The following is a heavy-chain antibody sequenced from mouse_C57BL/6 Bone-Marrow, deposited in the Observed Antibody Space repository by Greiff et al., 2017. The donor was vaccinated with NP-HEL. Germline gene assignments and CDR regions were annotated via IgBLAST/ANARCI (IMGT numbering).Heavy chain of an antibody. CDR3: TEGIYYGNYDY. CDR1: GYTFTSYW. J-gene: IGHJ2*01. Sequence: VQLQQSGTVLARPGASVKMSCKTSGYTFTSYWMHWVKQRPGQGLEWIGAIYPGNSDTSYNQKFKGKAKLTAVTSASTAYMELSSLTNEDSAVYYCTEGIYYGNYDYWGQGTTLTVSS. D-gene: IGHD2-1*01. CDR2: IYPGNSDT. V-gene: IGHV1-5*01.